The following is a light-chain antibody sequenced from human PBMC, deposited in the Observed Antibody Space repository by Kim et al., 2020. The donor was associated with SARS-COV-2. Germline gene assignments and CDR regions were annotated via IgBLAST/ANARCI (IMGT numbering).Light chain of an antibody. Sequence: EIVLTQSPDTLSLSPGERATLSCRASQNLNSDYLAWYQQKPGQAPRLLIYDASNRATGIPARFSGSGSGTDFTLTISSLEPEDFAVYYCQQRSNWPPTFGGGTKVDIK. CDR2: DAS. J-gene: IGKJ4*01. CDR1: QNLNSDY. V-gene: IGKV3-11*01. CDR3: QQRSNWPPT.